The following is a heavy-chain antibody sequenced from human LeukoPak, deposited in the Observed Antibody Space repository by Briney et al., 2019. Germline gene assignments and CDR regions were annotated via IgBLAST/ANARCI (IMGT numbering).Heavy chain of an antibody. V-gene: IGHV3-64*01. Sequence: GGSLRLSCAASGFTFSSYAMHWVRQAPGKGLEYVSAISSNGGSTYYANSAKGRFTISRDNSKNTLYLQMGSLRAEDMAVYYCARDQRADSSGLPGAFDIWGQGTMVTVSS. J-gene: IGHJ3*02. D-gene: IGHD6-19*01. CDR3: ARDQRADSSGLPGAFDI. CDR1: GFTFSSYA. CDR2: ISSNGGST.